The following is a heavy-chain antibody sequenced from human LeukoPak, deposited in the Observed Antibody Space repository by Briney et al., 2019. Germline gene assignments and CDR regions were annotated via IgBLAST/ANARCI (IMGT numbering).Heavy chain of an antibody. CDR2: FDPEDGET. Sequence: ASVKVSCKVSGYTLTELSMHWVRQAPGKGLEWMGGFDPEDGETIYAQKFQGRVTMTEDTSTDTAYMELSSLRAEDTAVYYCARGHSSGWRISTRPLDYWGQGTLVTVSS. CDR1: GYTLTELS. CDR3: ARGHSSGWRISTRPLDY. D-gene: IGHD6-19*01. J-gene: IGHJ4*02. V-gene: IGHV1-24*01.